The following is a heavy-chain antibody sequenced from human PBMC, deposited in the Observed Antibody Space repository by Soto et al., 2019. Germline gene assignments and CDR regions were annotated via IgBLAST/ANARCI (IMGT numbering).Heavy chain of an antibody. V-gene: IGHV1-18*01. CDR1: GYTFTSYG. CDR2: ISAYNGNT. J-gene: IGHJ6*02. Sequence: QVQLVQSGAEVKKPGASVKVSCKASGYTFTSYGISWVRQAPGQGLEWMGWISAYNGNTNYAQKLQGRVTMTTDTSTSTAYMELRSLRSDDTAVYYCAGEVWDYYDSSGYSNGMDVWGQGTTVTVSS. CDR3: AGEVWDYYDSSGYSNGMDV. D-gene: IGHD3-22*01.